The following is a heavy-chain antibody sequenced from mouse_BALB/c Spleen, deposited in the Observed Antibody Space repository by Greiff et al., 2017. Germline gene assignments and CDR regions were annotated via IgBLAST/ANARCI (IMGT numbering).Heavy chain of an antibody. J-gene: IGHJ4*01. CDR1: GFTFSSYA. D-gene: IGHD3-2*01. V-gene: IGHV5-6-5*01. CDR2: ISSGGST. CDR3: ARGLDSSGLYYAMDY. Sequence: VQLKESGGGLVKPGGSLKLSCAASGFTFSSYAMSWVRQTPEKRLEWVASISSGGSTYYPDSVKGRFTISRDNARNILYLQMSSLRSEDTAMYYCARGLDSSGLYYAMDYWGQGTSVTVSS.